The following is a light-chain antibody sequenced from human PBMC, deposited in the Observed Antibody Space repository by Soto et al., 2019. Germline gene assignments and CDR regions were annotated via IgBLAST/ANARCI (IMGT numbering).Light chain of an antibody. CDR1: QSVSSSY. V-gene: IGKV3-15*01. CDR2: GAS. Sequence: EIVLTQSPGTLALSPGERATLSFSGSQSVSSSYLAWYQQKPGQAPRLLIYGASNRATGIPARFTGSGSGTEFTLTISSLQSEDFAFYYCQQYNDWPRTFGQGTKVDIK. CDR3: QQYNDWPRT. J-gene: IGKJ1*01.